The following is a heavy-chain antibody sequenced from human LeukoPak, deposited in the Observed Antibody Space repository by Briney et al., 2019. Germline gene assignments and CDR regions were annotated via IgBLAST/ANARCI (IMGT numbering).Heavy chain of an antibody. CDR1: GYTFTSYG. CDR3: ARWALYSRTFDP. V-gene: IGHV1-18*04. CDR2: ISAYNGNT. D-gene: IGHD6-13*01. Sequence: ASVKVSCKASGYTFTSYGISWVRQAPGQGLEWMGCISAYNGNTNYAQKLQGRVTMTTDTSTSTAYMELRGLRSDDTAVYYCARWALYSRTFDPWGQGTLVTVSS. J-gene: IGHJ5*02.